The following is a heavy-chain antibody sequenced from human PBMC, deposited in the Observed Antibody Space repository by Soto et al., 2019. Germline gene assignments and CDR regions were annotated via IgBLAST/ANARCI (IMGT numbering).Heavy chain of an antibody. V-gene: IGHV3-74*01. CDR2: INSDGSDT. D-gene: IGHD6-13*01. CDR3: ARLDSSSWAFDY. Sequence: PGRSLRLSCAASGFTFSSYWMNWVRQGPGKGLVWVSRINSDGSDTSYADSVKGRFTISRDNAKNTLYLQMNSLRAEDTAVYYCARLDSSSWAFDYGVQGTLVNFS. J-gene: IGHJ4*02. CDR1: GFTFSSYW.